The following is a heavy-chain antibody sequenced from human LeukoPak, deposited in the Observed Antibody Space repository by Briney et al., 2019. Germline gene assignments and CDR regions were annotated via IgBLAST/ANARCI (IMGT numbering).Heavy chain of an antibody. Sequence: PSQTLSLTCTVSGGSISSGGYYWSWIRQHPGKGLEWIGYIYYSGSTYYNPSLKSRVTISVVTSKNQFSLKLSSVTAADTAVYYCARRYCSGGSCYFDYWGQGTLVTVSS. J-gene: IGHJ4*02. CDR3: ARRYCSGGSCYFDY. CDR1: GGSISSGGYY. V-gene: IGHV4-31*03. CDR2: IYYSGST. D-gene: IGHD2-15*01.